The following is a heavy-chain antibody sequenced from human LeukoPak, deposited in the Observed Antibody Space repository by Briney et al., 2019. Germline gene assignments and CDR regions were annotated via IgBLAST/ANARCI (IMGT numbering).Heavy chain of an antibody. CDR1: GGSISSSSYY. D-gene: IGHD6-6*01. Sequence: SETLSLTCTVSGGSISSSSYYWGWIRQPPGKGLEWIGSIYNSGSTYYNPSLKSRVTISVDTSKNQFSLKLSSVTAADTAVYYCARAKEQLGHDAFDIWGQGTMVTVSS. CDR2: IYNSGST. V-gene: IGHV4-39*07. J-gene: IGHJ3*02. CDR3: ARAKEQLGHDAFDI.